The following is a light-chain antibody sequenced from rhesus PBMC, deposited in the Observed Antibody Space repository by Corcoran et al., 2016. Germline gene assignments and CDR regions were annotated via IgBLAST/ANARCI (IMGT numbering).Light chain of an antibody. CDR1: QNIYSN. Sequence: DIQMTQPPSAFSASVGDRVTISCRASQNIYSNLAWYQQKPGKAPKLLSYAASSLQTGIPSRFSGSGSGTDFTLTVSSLQPEDSAAYYCQHYFDNPYSFGQGTKVEIK. CDR2: AAS. J-gene: IGKJ2*01. V-gene: IGKV1S8*01. CDR3: QHYFDNPYS.